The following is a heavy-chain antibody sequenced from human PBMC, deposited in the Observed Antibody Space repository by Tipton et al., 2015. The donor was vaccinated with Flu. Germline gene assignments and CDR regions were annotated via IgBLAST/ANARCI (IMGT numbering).Heavy chain of an antibody. V-gene: IGHV4-59*08. D-gene: IGHD3-10*01. CDR1: GDSMGTYS. CDR2: TTYGGTT. Sequence: TLSLTCTVSGDSMGTYSRSWIRHPPGKGMEWIGYTTYGGTTSYNPSLQSRVSISIDTSKNQFSLKMSSVTAADTAVCYCARHSGSRSYPLDYWGQGTLVTVSS. J-gene: IGHJ4*02. CDR3: ARHSGSRSYPLDY.